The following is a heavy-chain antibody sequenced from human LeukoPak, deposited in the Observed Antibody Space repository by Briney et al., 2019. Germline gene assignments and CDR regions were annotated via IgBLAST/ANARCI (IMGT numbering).Heavy chain of an antibody. CDR2: INHSGST. Sequence: PSETLSLTCAVYGGSFSGYYWSWIRQPPGKGLEWIGEINHSGSTNYNPSLKSRVTISVDTSKNQFSLKLSSVTAADTAVYYCARRLGFIQLWLNSWFDPWGQGTLVTVSS. J-gene: IGHJ5*02. CDR1: GGSFSGYY. CDR3: ARRLGFIQLWLNSWFDP. V-gene: IGHV4-34*01. D-gene: IGHD5-18*01.